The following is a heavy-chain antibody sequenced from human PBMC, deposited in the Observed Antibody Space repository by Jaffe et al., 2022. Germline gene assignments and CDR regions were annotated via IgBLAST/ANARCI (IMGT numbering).Heavy chain of an antibody. J-gene: IGHJ4*02. V-gene: IGHV3-49*03. D-gene: IGHD4-17*01. CDR3: VRACRTSVVTEGCY. Sequence: EVQLVESGGGLVQPGGSLRLSCTASGFTFGDYGMSWFRQAPGKGLEWVGLIRNKGQGGTTEYAASVKGRFTISRDNSKSISYLQMNSLETEDTAMYYCVRACRTSVVTEGCYWGQGTLVTVSS. CDR2: IRNKGQGGTT. CDR1: GFTFGDYG.